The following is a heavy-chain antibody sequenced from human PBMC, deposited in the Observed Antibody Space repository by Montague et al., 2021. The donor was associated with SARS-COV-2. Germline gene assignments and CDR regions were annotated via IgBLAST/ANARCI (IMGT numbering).Heavy chain of an antibody. D-gene: IGHD6-13*01. CDR1: GGSFSSGDSY. J-gene: IGHJ4*02. Sequence: SETLSLTCSVSGGSFSSGDSYWGWLRQALGKGLEWIGDLHYAGSAYYNPSLRSRVTISADTSKNQFSLKLTSVTAADTAVYYCVATYNGNWYYFDYWGQGTLVTVSS. CDR3: VATYNGNWYYFDY. V-gene: IGHV4-39*01. CDR2: LHYAGSA.